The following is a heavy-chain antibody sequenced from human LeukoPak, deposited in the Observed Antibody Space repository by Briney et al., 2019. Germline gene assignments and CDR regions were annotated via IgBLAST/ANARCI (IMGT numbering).Heavy chain of an antibody. CDR2: IYHSGST. D-gene: IGHD3-22*01. CDR1: GYSISSGYS. CDR3: AISYYYDSSAPGNYYYMDV. J-gene: IGHJ6*03. V-gene: IGHV4-38-2*02. Sequence: PSETLSLTCTVSGYSISSGYSWGWIRQPPGKGLEWIGSIYHSGSTYYNPSLKSRVTISVDTSNNQFSLKLSSVTAADTAVYYCAISYYYDSSAPGNYYYMDVWGKGTTVTVSS.